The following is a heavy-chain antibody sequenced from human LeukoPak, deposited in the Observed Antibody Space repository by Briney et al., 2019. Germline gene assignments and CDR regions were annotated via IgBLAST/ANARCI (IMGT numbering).Heavy chain of an antibody. CDR2: ISAYNGNI. CDR1: GYTFTNYG. D-gene: IGHD6-13*01. Sequence: ASVKVSCKASGYTFTNYGVSWVRQAPGQGLEWMGWISAYNGNINYAQKLQGRVTMTTDTSTSTAYMEVRSLRSDDTAVYYCARDLTRNGIAATGGLSGWGQGTLVTVSS. V-gene: IGHV1-18*01. CDR3: ARDLTRNGIAATGGLSG. J-gene: IGHJ4*02.